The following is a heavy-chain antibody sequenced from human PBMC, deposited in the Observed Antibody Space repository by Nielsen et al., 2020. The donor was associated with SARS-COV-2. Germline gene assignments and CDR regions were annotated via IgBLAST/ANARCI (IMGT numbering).Heavy chain of an antibody. V-gene: IGHV1-18*01. J-gene: IGHJ6*02. CDR1: GYTFTSYG. CDR3: ARDRRAAAGTRYYYYGMDV. CDR2: ISAYNGNT. Sequence: ASVKVSCKASGYTFTSYGISWVRQAPGQGLEWMGWISAYNGNTNYAQKLQGRVTMTTDTSTSTAYMELRSLRSDDTAVYYCARDRRAAAGTRYYYYGMDVWGQGITVTVSS. D-gene: IGHD6-13*01.